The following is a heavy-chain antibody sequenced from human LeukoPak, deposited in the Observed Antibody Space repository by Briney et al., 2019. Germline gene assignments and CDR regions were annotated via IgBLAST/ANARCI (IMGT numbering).Heavy chain of an antibody. V-gene: IGHV1-69*13. Sequence: SVKVSCKASGGTFSSYAISWVRQAPGQGLEWMGGIIPIFGTANYAQKFQGRVRITADESTSTAYMELSSLRSEDTAVYYCARSYYYDSSGYYCDYWGQGTLVTVSS. CDR2: IIPIFGTA. CDR3: ARSYYYDSSGYYCDY. D-gene: IGHD3-22*01. J-gene: IGHJ4*02. CDR1: GGTFSSYA.